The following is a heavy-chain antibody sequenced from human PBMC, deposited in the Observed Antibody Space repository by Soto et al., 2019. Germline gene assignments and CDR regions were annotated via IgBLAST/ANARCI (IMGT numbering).Heavy chain of an antibody. J-gene: IGHJ5*02. CDR2: LSDGGGST. CDR1: GFTFSNYA. CDR3: ASQADIVVVPAAHWFDP. Sequence: GGSLRLSCAASGFTFSNYAMSWVRQAPGKGLEWVSGLSDGGGSTFYADSVKGRFTISRDNAKNTLYLQMSSLRAEDTAVYYCASQADIVVVPAAHWFDPWGQGTLVTVSS. D-gene: IGHD2-2*01. V-gene: IGHV3-23*01.